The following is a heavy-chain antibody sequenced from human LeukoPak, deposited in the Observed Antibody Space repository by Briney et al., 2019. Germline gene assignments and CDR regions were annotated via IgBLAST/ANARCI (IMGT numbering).Heavy chain of an antibody. CDR1: GFTFINYA. D-gene: IGHD3-22*01. J-gene: IGHJ4*02. V-gene: IGHV3-23*01. CDR2: ISSSGVGT. CDR3: AKDRYDTDPFDY. Sequence: GGSLRLSCVTSGFTFINYAMTWVRQAPGKGLEWVSSISSSGVGTHYADSVKGRFTISRDNSKNTLYLQMNSLRAEDTAVYYCAKDRYDTDPFDYWGQGTLVTVSS.